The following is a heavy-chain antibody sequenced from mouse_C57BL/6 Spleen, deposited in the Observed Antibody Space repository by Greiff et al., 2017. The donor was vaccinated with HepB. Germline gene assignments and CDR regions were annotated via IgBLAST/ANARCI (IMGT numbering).Heavy chain of an antibody. CDR1: GYTFTDYN. CDR3: ARSYYGNDGVAY. D-gene: IGHD2-9*01. V-gene: IGHV1-22*01. Sequence: EVQLQQSGPELVKPGASVKMSCKASGYTFTDYNMHWVKQSHGKSLEWIGYINPNNGGTSYNQKFKGKATLTVNKSSSTAYMELRSLTSEDSAVYYCARSYYGNDGVAYWGQGTLVTVSA. CDR2: INPNNGGT. J-gene: IGHJ3*01.